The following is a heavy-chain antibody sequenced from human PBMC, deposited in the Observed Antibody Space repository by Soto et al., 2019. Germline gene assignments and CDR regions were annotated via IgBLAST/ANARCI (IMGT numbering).Heavy chain of an antibody. CDR2: FYSSGSI. D-gene: IGHD6-19*01. J-gene: IGHJ5*02. CDR1: GYSITAGGYY. V-gene: IGHV4-31*03. Sequence: SETLSLTCFVSGYSITAGGYYWSWIRHHPGKGLEWIGSFYSSGSIIYNPSLRSRVSISGDTSSNRFSMSLTSVTAADTARYYCARMYSSGSGWFHTWGQGTLVTVSS. CDR3: ARMYSSGSGWFHT.